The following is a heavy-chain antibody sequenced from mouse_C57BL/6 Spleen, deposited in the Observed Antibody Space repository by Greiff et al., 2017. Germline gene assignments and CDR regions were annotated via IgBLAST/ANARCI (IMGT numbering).Heavy chain of an antibody. J-gene: IGHJ2*01. CDR1: GYTFTDYE. D-gene: IGHD4-1*01. CDR3: TRFRPNWDENY. Sequence: VQLQQSGAELVRPGASVTLSCKASGYTFTDYEMHWVKQTPVHGLEWIGAIDPETGGTAYNQKFKGKAILTADKSSSTAYMELRSLTSEDSAVYYCTRFRPNWDENYWGQGTTHTVSS. V-gene: IGHV1-15*01. CDR2: IDPETGGT.